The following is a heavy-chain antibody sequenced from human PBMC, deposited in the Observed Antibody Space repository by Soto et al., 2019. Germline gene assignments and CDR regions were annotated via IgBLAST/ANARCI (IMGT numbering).Heavy chain of an antibody. J-gene: IGHJ6*02. Sequence: GGSLRLSCAASGFTFSTYNMNWVRQAPGKGLEWVSYISDSSSTIHYADSVKGRFTISRDNAKNSLYLQMNSLRAEDTAVYYCAREGVRGMDVWGQGTTVTVSS. V-gene: IGHV3-48*01. CDR1: GFTFSTYN. CDR3: AREGVRGMDV. D-gene: IGHD3-16*01. CDR2: ISDSSSTI.